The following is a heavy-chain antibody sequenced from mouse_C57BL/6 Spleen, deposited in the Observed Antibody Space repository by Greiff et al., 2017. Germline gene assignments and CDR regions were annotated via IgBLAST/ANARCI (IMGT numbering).Heavy chain of an antibody. CDR1: GYTFTSYW. Sequence: QVQLQQPGAELVRPGSSVKLSCKASGYTFTSYWMHWVKQRPIQGLEWIGNIDPSDSETHYNQKFKDKATLTVDKSSSTAYMQLSSLTSEDSSVYYCARPYYYGGAWFAYWGQGTLVTVSA. V-gene: IGHV1-52*01. J-gene: IGHJ3*01. CDR3: ARPYYYGGAWFAY. D-gene: IGHD1-1*01. CDR2: IDPSDSET.